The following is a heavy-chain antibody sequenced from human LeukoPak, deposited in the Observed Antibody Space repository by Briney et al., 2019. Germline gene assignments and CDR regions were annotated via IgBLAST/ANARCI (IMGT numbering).Heavy chain of an antibody. CDR2: IYHSGST. CDR1: GYSISSGYY. CDR3: ARDRRVTMVRGVIITSDYYYYMDV. Sequence: SETLSLTCTVSGYSISSGYYWGWIRQPPGKELEWIGIIYHSGSTYYNPSLKSRVTISLDTSKNQFSLKLSSVTAADTAVYYCARDRRVTMVRGVIITSDYYYYMDVWGKGTTVTISS. D-gene: IGHD3-10*01. J-gene: IGHJ6*03. V-gene: IGHV4-38-2*02.